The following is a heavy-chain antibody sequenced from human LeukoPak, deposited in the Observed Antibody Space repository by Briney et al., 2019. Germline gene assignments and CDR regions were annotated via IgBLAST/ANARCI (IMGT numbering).Heavy chain of an antibody. CDR2: IHYSGST. J-gene: IGHJ3*02. CDR3: ARHLNSLGGLDI. Sequence: SETLSLTCTVSGGSISGYYWTWIRQPPGKGQEWIGYIHYSGSTNYNPSLESRVTVSVDTSKNQFSLNLRSVTAADTAVYHCARHLNSLGGLDIWGQGTMVTVS. D-gene: IGHD2-15*01. CDR1: GGSISGYY. V-gene: IGHV4-59*08.